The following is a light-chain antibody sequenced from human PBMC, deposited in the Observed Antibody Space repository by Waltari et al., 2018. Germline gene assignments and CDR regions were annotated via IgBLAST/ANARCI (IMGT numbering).Light chain of an antibody. CDR1: QTVLYSSNNKNY. CDR2: WAT. Sequence: DIVMTQSPDSLAVSLGERATINCKSSQTVLYSSNNKNYLAWYQQKPGQPPRLLIYWATTRESGVPDRLSGSGSGTDFTLTISSLQAEDVAVYSCQQYYSTPPTFGQGTKVEIK. V-gene: IGKV4-1*01. CDR3: QQYYSTPPT. J-gene: IGKJ1*01.